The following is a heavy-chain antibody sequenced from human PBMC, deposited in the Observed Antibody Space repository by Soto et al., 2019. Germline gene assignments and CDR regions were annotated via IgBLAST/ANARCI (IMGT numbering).Heavy chain of an antibody. CDR3: TTDPLYYDILTGYYSDAFDI. D-gene: IGHD3-9*01. Sequence: GGSLRLSCAASGFTFSNAWMNWVRQAPGKGLEWVGRIKSKTDGGTTDYAAPVKGRFTILRDDSKNTLYLQMNSLKTEDTAVYYCTTDPLYYDILTGYYSDAFDIWGQGTMVTVSS. CDR1: GFTFSNAW. V-gene: IGHV3-15*07. CDR2: IKSKTDGGTT. J-gene: IGHJ3*02.